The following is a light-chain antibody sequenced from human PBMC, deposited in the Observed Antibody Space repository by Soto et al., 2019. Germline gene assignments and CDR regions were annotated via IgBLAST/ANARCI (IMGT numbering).Light chain of an antibody. Sequence: LAHPASVSGSPGQSITISCTGTSSDVGGYNYVSWYQQHPGKAPKLMIYEVSNRPSGVSNRSSGSKSGNTASLTISGLQAEDEADYYCSSYTSSSTYVFGTGTKVTVL. CDR2: EVS. CDR3: SSYTSSSTYV. CDR1: SSDVGGYNY. J-gene: IGLJ1*01. V-gene: IGLV2-14*01.